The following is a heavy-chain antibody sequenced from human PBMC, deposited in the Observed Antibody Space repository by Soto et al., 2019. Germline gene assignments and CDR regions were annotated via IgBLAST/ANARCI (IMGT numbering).Heavy chain of an antibody. J-gene: IGHJ6*03. D-gene: IGHD2-2*01. CDR1: GYTLTELS. Sequence: ASVKVSCKVSGYTLTELSMHWVRQAPGKGLEWMGGFDPEDGETIYAQKFQGRVTMTEDTSTDTAYMELSSLRSEDTAVYYCATSPPCSSTSCHPLGYMDVWGKGTTVTVSS. CDR2: FDPEDGET. V-gene: IGHV1-24*01. CDR3: ATSPPCSSTSCHPLGYMDV.